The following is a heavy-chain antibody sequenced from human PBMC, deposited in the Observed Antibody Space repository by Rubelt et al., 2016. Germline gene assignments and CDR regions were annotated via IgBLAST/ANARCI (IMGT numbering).Heavy chain of an antibody. V-gene: IGHV4-31*03. D-gene: IGHD6-6*01. CDR3: AMTIVAAQDY. Sequence: QVQLQESGPGLVKPSQTLSLTCTVSGGSISSGGYHWSWIRQHPGKGLEWIGYIYYSGSTYYNPSLKGRVTISVDTSKNQFSLKLSSVTAADTAVYYCAMTIVAAQDYWGQGTLVTVSS. J-gene: IGHJ4*02. CDR1: GGSISSGGYH. CDR2: IYYSGST.